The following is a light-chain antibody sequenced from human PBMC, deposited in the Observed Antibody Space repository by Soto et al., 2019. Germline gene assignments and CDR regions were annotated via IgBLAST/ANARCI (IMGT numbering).Light chain of an antibody. Sequence: EIVLTQSPDTLSLSPGERATLSCWASHSVTTHLAWFQQRPGQTPRPLIYDASTRAPGIPARFSGRGSGADFTLTISSLEPEDFAVYYCQQRSDSITFGQGTRLEIK. V-gene: IGKV3-11*01. CDR1: HSVTTH. CDR2: DAS. CDR3: QQRSDSIT. J-gene: IGKJ5*01.